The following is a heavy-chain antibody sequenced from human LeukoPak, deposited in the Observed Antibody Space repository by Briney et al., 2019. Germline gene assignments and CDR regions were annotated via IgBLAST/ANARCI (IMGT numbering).Heavy chain of an antibody. CDR2: IYYSGST. Sequence: SETLSLTCSVSGGSVSSYYWNWIRQPPGKGLEWIGYIYYSGSTNYNPSLKSRVTISVDTSKNQFSLKLSSVTAADTAVYYCARTYYYDSSGYYRHYYYYGMDVWGQGTTVTVSS. D-gene: IGHD3-22*01. CDR3: ARTYYYDSSGYYRHYYYYGMDV. J-gene: IGHJ6*02. CDR1: GGSVSSYY. V-gene: IGHV4-59*02.